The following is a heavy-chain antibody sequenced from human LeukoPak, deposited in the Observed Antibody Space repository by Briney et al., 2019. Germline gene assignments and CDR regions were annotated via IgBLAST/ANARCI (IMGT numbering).Heavy chain of an antibody. D-gene: IGHD2/OR15-2a*01. Sequence: GGSLRLSCAASGFTFSSYAMNWVRQAPGKGLEWVSSINGRGDNAYYADSVKGRFTISRDNSKSTLFLQMNSLRAEDTAIYYCAKDRVSPGFNLFDPWGQGTLVTVSS. J-gene: IGHJ5*02. CDR1: GFTFSSYA. V-gene: IGHV3-23*01. CDR2: INGRGDNA. CDR3: AKDRVSPGFNLFDP.